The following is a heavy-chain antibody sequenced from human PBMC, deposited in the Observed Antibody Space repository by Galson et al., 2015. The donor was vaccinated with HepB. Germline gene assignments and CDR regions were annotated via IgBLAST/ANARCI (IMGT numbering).Heavy chain of an antibody. Sequence: SLRLSCAASGFTFSDYYMSWIRQAPGKGLEWVSYISSSSSYTNYADSVKGRFTISRDNAKNSLYLQMNSLRAEDTAVYYCARGMGWPSDLYWGQGTLVTVSS. CDR3: ARGMGWPSDLY. D-gene: IGHD2-15*01. V-gene: IGHV3-11*05. CDR1: GFTFSDYY. J-gene: IGHJ4*02. CDR2: ISSSSSYT.